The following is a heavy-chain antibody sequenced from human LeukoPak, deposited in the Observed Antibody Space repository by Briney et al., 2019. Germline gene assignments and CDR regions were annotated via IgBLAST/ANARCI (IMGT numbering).Heavy chain of an antibody. V-gene: IGHV3-11*01. Sequence: GGSLRLSCAASGFTFSDHYMTSIRQAPGKGLEWVSYISNRGYAIYYSDSVRGRFTVSRDNAKSSLFLQMDSLRVEDTAVYYCAKVASGFIYGLPLKFFFDDWGQGTLVTVSS. CDR1: GFTFSDHY. CDR3: AKVASGFIYGLPLKFFFDD. CDR2: ISNRGYAI. J-gene: IGHJ4*02. D-gene: IGHD4-17*01.